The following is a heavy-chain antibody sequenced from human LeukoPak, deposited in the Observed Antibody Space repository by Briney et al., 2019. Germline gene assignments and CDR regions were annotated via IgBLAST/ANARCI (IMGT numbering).Heavy chain of an antibody. CDR3: AGSSGWLTAY. J-gene: IGHJ4*02. V-gene: IGHV3-7*01. Sequence: GGSLRLSCAASGFTFSSFWMSWVRQAPGKGLEWVANIKQGGSQKYYVDSVKGRFTISRDNAKNSLYLQMNSLRAEDTAVYYCAGSSGWLTAYWGQGTLVTVSS. CDR2: IKQGGSQK. CDR1: GFTFSSFW. D-gene: IGHD6-19*01.